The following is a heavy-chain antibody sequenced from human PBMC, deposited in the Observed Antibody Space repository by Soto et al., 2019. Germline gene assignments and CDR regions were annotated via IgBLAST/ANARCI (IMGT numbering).Heavy chain of an antibody. CDR1: GVTFSSYW. V-gene: IGHV3-7*01. J-gene: IGHJ4*02. CDR2: IKEDGSEK. Sequence: PGGSLRLSCGGSGVTFSSYWMSWVRQAPGKGLEWVAIIKEDGSEKYYVDSVKGRFTISRDNAKNSLYLQMNSLRAEDTAVYYCARDQPGPTSYWGQGTLVTVPS. CDR3: ARDQPGPTSY.